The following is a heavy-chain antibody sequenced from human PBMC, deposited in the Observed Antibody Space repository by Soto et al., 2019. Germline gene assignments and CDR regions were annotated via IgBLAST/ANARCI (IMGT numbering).Heavy chain of an antibody. D-gene: IGHD2-15*01. J-gene: IGHJ4*02. V-gene: IGHV2-5*02. CDR2: IYWDDDK. CDR3: AHRPSYCSGGSCYSGFDY. Sequence: QITLKESGPTLVKPTQTLTLTCTFSGFSLSTSGVGVGWIRQPPGKALRGLALIYWDDDKRYSPSLKSRLTITKDTSKNQVVLTMTNMDPVDTATYYCAHRPSYCSGGSCYSGFDYWGQGTLVTVSS. CDR1: GFSLSTSGVG.